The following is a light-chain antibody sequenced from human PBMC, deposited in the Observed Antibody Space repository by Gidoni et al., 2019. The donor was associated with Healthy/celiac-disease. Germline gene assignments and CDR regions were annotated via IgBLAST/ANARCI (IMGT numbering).Light chain of an antibody. CDR3: QQYGSSPVYT. Sequence: EIVLTQSPGTLSLSPGERATLSCRASQSVSSSYLAWYQQKPGQAPRLLIYGASSRATGIPDRFSGSGSGTDFNLTISRLDPEDFAVYYCQQYGSSPVYTFGQGTKLEIK. V-gene: IGKV3-20*01. J-gene: IGKJ2*01. CDR2: GAS. CDR1: QSVSSSY.